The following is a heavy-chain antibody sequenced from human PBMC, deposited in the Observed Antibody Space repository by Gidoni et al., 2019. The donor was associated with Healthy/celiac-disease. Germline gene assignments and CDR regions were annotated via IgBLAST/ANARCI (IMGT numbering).Heavy chain of an antibody. Sequence: QVQLVQSGAEVKKPGSSVKVSCKASGGTFSSYAISWVRQAPGQGLEWMGGIILIFGTANYAQKFQGRVTITADESTSTAYMELSSLRSEDTAVYYCARAKEPIIVVVPADNWFDPWGQGTLVTVSS. CDR3: ARAKEPIIVVVPADNWFDP. CDR2: IILIFGTA. D-gene: IGHD2-2*01. J-gene: IGHJ5*02. V-gene: IGHV1-69*01. CDR1: GGTFSSYA.